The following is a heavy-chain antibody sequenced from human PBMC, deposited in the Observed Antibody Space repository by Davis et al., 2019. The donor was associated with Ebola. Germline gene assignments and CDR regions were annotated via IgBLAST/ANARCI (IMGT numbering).Heavy chain of an antibody. J-gene: IGHJ3*01. Sequence: GESLKISCAASGFTLSGYDMNWVRQAPGKGLQWVAVIWDDGSNKYYADSVKGRFTISRDNSKDTLYLQMRSLRTEDTAVYYCVKDRFTVVVVHGGFDYWGQGTNVTVSS. D-gene: IGHD2-15*01. V-gene: IGHV3-30*02. CDR2: IWDDGSNK. CDR1: GFTLSGYD. CDR3: VKDRFTVVVVHGGFDY.